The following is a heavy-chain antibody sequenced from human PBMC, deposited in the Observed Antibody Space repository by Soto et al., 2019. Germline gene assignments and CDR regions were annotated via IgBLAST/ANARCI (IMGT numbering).Heavy chain of an antibody. V-gene: IGHV4-34*01. CDR2: INHSGST. Sequence: SETLSLTCAVYGGSFSGYYWSWIRQPPGKGLEWIGEINHSGSTNYNPSLKSRVTISVDTSKNQFSLKLSSVTAADTAVYFCAGRHFGELHGWFDPWGQGTLVTVSS. CDR3: AGRHFGELHGWFDP. J-gene: IGHJ5*02. D-gene: IGHD3-10*01. CDR1: GGSFSGYY.